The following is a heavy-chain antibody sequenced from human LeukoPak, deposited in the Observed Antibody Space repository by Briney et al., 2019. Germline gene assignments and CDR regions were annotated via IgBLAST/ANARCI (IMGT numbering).Heavy chain of an antibody. CDR1: DASISPNY. Sequence: SETLSLTCSVSDASISPNYWSWIRQPPGKGLEWTGYIYYSGSTNYNPSLNSRVTISVDTSKNQFSLRLSSVTAADTAIYYCARAVSGRFDYWGQGTLVTVSS. J-gene: IGHJ4*02. V-gene: IGHV4-59*08. D-gene: IGHD5/OR15-5a*01. CDR3: ARAVSGRFDY. CDR2: IYYSGST.